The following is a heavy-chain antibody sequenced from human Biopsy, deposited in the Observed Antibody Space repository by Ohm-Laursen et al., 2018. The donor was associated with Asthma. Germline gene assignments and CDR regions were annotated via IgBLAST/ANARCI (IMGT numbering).Heavy chain of an antibody. V-gene: IGHV3-53*01. CDR1: GFAVSRDY. D-gene: IGHD3-22*01. CDR2: IYSGGIS. J-gene: IGHJ4*02. CDR3: ARGDSSNWSHYYFDY. Sequence: SLRLSCAASGFAVSRDYMFWVRQAPGKGLEWVSVIYSGGISHTADSARGRFTISRDYSKNTLYLQMHGLRAEDTAVYYCARGDSSNWSHYYFDYWGQGNLVTVSS.